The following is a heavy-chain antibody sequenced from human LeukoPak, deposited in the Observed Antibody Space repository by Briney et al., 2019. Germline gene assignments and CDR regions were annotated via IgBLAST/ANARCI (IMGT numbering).Heavy chain of an antibody. CDR2: ISSSSSYI. D-gene: IGHD2-2*01. CDR1: GFTFSSYS. V-gene: IGHV3-21*01. J-gene: IGHJ4*02. CDR3: ARGPYQLLPYYFDY. Sequence: PGGSLRLSCAASGFTFSSYSMNWVRQAPGKGLEGVSSISSSSSYIYYADSVKGRFTISRDNAKNSLYLQMNSLRAEDTAVYYCARGPYQLLPYYFDYWGQGTLVTVSS.